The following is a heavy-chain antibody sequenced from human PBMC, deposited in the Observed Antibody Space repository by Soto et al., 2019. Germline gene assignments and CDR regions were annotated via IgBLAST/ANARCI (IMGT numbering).Heavy chain of an antibody. D-gene: IGHD3-10*01. J-gene: IGHJ4*02. CDR2: IGSAGDT. CDR1: GFTFSSYD. V-gene: IGHV3-13*04. Sequence: PGGSLRLSCAASGFTFSSYDMHWVRQPTGKGLEWVSGIGSAGDTYYPGSVKGRFTISRENAKNSLYLQMNSLRAGDTAVYYCVKGSPPPYYYGSGSPTLHYFESWGQGTPVTVSS. CDR3: VKGSPPPYYYGSGSPTLHYFES.